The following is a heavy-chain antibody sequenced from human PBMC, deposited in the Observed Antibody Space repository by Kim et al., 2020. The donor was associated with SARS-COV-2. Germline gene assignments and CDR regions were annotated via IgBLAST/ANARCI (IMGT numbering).Heavy chain of an antibody. V-gene: IGHV1-18*01. Sequence: ASVKVSCKASGYTFTSYGISWVRQAPGQGLEWMGWISAYNGNTNYAQKLQGRVTMTTDTSTSTAYMELRSLRSDDTAVYYCAKFRDGSDPPRDGMDVWGQGTTVTVSS. CDR2: ISAYNGNT. J-gene: IGHJ6*02. CDR3: AKFRDGSDPPRDGMDV. CDR1: GYTFTSYG.